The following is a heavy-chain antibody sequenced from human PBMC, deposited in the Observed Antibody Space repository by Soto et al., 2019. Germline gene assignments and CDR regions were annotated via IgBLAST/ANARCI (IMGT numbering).Heavy chain of an antibody. J-gene: IGHJ4*02. Sequence: ASVKVSCKASGYTFTSYDINWVRQATGQGLEWMGWMNPNSGNTGYAQKFQGRVTMTRNTSISTAYMELSSLRSEDTAVYYCARALSGYDSSGYYYGDDYWGQGTLVTVS. CDR3: ARALSGYDSSGYYYGDDY. V-gene: IGHV1-8*01. CDR1: GYTFTSYD. D-gene: IGHD3-22*01. CDR2: MNPNSGNT.